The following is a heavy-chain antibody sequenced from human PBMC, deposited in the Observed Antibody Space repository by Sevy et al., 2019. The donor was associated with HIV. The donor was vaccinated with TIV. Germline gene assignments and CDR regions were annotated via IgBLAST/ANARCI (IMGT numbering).Heavy chain of an antibody. V-gene: IGHV3-9*01. CDR3: AKAGRYSSGWFDAFDF. Sequence: GGSLRLSCAASGFTFDDYAMHWVRQAPGKGLKWVGGISWNSGSLGYADSVKGRFIISRDNAKNSLSLEMNSLRAEDTGSYYCAKAGRYSSGWFDAFDFWGQGTMVTVSS. CDR1: GFTFDDYA. CDR2: ISWNSGSL. J-gene: IGHJ3*01. D-gene: IGHD6-19*01.